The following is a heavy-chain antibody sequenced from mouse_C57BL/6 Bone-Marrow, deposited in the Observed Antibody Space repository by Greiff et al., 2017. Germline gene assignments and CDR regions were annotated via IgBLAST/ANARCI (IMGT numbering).Heavy chain of an antibody. J-gene: IGHJ3*01. CDR2: IDPETGGT. Sequence: VKLMESGAELVRPGASVTLSCKASGYTFTDYEMHWVKQTPVHGLEWIGAIDPETGGTAYNQKFKGKAILTADKSSSTAYMALRSLTSEVSAVYYCTRSRNYAWFAYWGQGTLVTVSA. CDR3: TRSRNYAWFAY. D-gene: IGHD2-1*01. V-gene: IGHV1-15*01. CDR1: GYTFTDYE.